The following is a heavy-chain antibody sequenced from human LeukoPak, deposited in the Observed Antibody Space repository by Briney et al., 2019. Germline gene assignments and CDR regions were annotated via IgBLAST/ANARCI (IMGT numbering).Heavy chain of an antibody. V-gene: IGHV1-2*02. CDR1: GYTFTGYY. D-gene: IGHD2-2*01. Sequence: GASVKVSCKASGYTFTGYYMHWVRQAPGQGLEWMGWINPNSGGTNYAQKFQGRVTMTRDTSISTAYMELSRLRSDDTAAYYCARTPHCSSTSCYVGYVRLGYYYGMDVWGQGTTVTVSS. J-gene: IGHJ6*02. CDR3: ARTPHCSSTSCYVGYVRLGYYYGMDV. CDR2: INPNSGGT.